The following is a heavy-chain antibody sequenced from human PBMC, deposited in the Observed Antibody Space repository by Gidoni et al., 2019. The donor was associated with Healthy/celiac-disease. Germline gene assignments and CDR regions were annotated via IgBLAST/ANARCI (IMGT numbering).Heavy chain of an antibody. D-gene: IGHD4-17*01. CDR3: ASTAVKGLPDY. CDR2: ISYDGSNK. V-gene: IGHV3-30*04. CDR1: GFTFRSSA. J-gene: IGHJ4*02. Sequence: QVQLVASGGGVVQPGRSLRLACAASGFTFRSSALHWVRQAPSKGLEWVAVISYDGSNKYYADSVKGRFTISRDNSKNTLYLQMNSLRAEDTAVYYCASTAVKGLPDYWGQGTLVTVSS.